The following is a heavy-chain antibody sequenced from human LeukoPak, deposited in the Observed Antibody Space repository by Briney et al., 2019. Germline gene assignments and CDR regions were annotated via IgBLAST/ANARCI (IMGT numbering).Heavy chain of an antibody. Sequence: PSETLSLTCTVSGGSISSYYWSWIRQPPGKGLEWIGYIYYSGNTNYNPSLKSRVTISVDTSKNQFSLKLSSVTAADTAVYYCARLGSGAGRWGFDYWGQGTLVTVSS. V-gene: IGHV4-59*01. CDR2: IYYSGNT. J-gene: IGHJ4*02. CDR1: GGSISSYY. D-gene: IGHD4-23*01. CDR3: ARLGSGAGRWGFDY.